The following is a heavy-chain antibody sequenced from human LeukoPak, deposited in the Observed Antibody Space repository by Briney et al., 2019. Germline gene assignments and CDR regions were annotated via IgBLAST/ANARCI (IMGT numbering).Heavy chain of an antibody. D-gene: IGHD6-19*01. CDR2: ICAYNGNT. J-gene: IGHJ6*02. V-gene: IGHV1-18*01. CDR1: GYTFTIYG. CDR3: ARDAPKYSSGWYPVHYYGMDV. Sequence: ASVNVSSTPSGYTFTIYGISWVRPAPGQGREWGGWICAYNGNTNYAQTLQGRVTMTTDTSTSTAYMELRSLRSDDTAVSYCARDAPKYSSGWYPVHYYGMDVWGQGTTVTVSS.